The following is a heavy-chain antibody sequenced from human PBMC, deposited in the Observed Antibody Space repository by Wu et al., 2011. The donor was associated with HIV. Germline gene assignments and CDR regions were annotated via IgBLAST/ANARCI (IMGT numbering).Heavy chain of an antibody. CDR2: IYPLSGTP. CDR3: ARGLSVHFDWLFDSDFDY. J-gene: IGHJ4*02. Sequence: QVQLVQSGAEVKKPGSSMKVSCKASGGAFSKYGLSWXRQAPGQGLEWMGGIYPLSGTPDYAQRFQGRVTMTRDTSTSTVYMELSSLRSEDTAVYYCARGLSVHFDWLFDSDFDYWGQGTLVTSPQ. D-gene: IGHD3-9*01. V-gene: IGHV1-69*06. CDR1: GGAFSKYG.